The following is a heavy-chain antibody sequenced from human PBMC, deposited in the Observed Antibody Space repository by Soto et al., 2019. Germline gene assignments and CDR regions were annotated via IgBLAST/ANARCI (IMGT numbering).Heavy chain of an antibody. J-gene: IGHJ6*02. CDR3: ARDNDRLQLGGNSYYILDV. Sequence: QVQLVQSGVEMKEPGSSVKVSCKTSGGTFSSSAISWLRQAPGQGLEWMGGIIPLFRTPDYAQKFQGRVTIAADESTSTAYMELSSLRSEDTAVYYCARDNDRLQLGGNSYYILDVWGQGTTITVSS. CDR2: IIPLFRTP. CDR1: GGTFSSSA. D-gene: IGHD4-4*01. V-gene: IGHV1-69*12.